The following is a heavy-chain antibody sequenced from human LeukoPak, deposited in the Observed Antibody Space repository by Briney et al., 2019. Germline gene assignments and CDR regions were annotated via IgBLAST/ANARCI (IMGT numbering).Heavy chain of an antibody. Sequence: SETLSLTCSVSGGSITNNSYYWAWIRQPPGKGLEWMGNIYYNGNTYYNLSLKSRVTISVDTSKNESSLNLSSVPAADTAVYYCARLGAWIQLSQGYLDLWGRGTLVTVSS. CDR3: ARLGAWIQLSQGYLDL. J-gene: IGHJ2*01. CDR1: GGSITNNSYY. CDR2: IYYNGNT. V-gene: IGHV4-39*01. D-gene: IGHD5-18*01.